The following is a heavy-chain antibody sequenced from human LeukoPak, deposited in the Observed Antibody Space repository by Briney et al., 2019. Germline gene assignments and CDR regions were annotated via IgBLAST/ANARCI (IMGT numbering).Heavy chain of an antibody. CDR3: ARCLSVFAAAGGCWAFDI. CDR2: IYYSGST. V-gene: IGHV4-30-4*08. Sequence: PSETLSLTCTVSGGSISSGDYYWSWIRQPPGKGLEWIGYIYYSGSTYYNPSLKSRVTMSVDTSKNQFSLKLSSVTAADTAVYYCARCLSVFAAAGGCWAFDIWGQGTMVTVSS. D-gene: IGHD6-13*01. CDR1: GGSISSGDYY. J-gene: IGHJ3*02.